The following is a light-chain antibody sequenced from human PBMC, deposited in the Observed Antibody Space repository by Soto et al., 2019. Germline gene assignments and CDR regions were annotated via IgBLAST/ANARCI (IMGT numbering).Light chain of an antibody. J-gene: IGKJ3*01. CDR2: WAS. Sequence: DIVMTQCPDSLAVALGERATVNCKSSRSILSSSNNKNYLAWYQQKQGQPPRXXXYWASTRQSGVPERFSGSGSGTDGTLTISSLQPEDGGVYYCQQYYSSTFTFGPGTKVDIK. CDR1: RSILSSSNNKNY. V-gene: IGKV4-1*01. CDR3: QQYYSSTFT.